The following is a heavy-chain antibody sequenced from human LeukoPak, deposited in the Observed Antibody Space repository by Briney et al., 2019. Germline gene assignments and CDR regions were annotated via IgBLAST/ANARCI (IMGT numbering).Heavy chain of an antibody. V-gene: IGHV3-23*01. CDR2: ITASGVTT. J-gene: IGHJ4*02. CDR1: GFTFSSYA. CDR3: AKAPYDTSGLSSPNYFDY. Sequence: GGSPRLSCAASGFTFSSYAMSWVRQAPGKGLEWISTITASGVTTYYADSVKGRFTISRDNSKNTLFLQMNSLRAEDTAVYYCAKAPYDTSGLSSPNYFDYWGQGTLVTVSS. D-gene: IGHD3-22*01.